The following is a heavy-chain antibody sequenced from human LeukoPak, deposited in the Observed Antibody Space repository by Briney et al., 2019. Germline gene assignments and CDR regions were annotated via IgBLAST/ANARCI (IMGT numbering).Heavy chain of an antibody. CDR3: AKVLTGYCSSTSCPFDS. Sequence: PGGSLRLSCAASGFTFRDYSMNWVRQAPGKGLEWVAYIRYHGSNKNYADSVKGRFTISRDNSKDTLFLQMSSLRAEDTAVYYCAKVLTGYCSSTSCPFDSWGQGTLVTVSS. CDR1: GFTFRDYS. CDR2: IRYHGSNK. J-gene: IGHJ4*02. D-gene: IGHD2-2*01. V-gene: IGHV3-30*02.